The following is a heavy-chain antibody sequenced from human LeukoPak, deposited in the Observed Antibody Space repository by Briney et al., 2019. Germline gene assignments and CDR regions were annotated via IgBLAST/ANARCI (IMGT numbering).Heavy chain of an antibody. CDR1: GGTFSSYT. Sequence: SVKVSCKASGGTFSSYTISWVRQAPGQGLEWVGRIIPTLGIANYAQKFQGRVTITADKSTSTAYMELSSLRSEDTAVYYCAKAQGYGFPIDYWGQGTLVTVSS. CDR2: IIPTLGIA. D-gene: IGHD5-18*01. V-gene: IGHV1-69*02. J-gene: IGHJ4*02. CDR3: AKAQGYGFPIDY.